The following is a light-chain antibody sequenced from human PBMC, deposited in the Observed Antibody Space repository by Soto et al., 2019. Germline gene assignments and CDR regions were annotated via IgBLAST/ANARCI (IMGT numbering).Light chain of an antibody. Sequence: EIVLTQSPGTLSLSPGERATLSCRASQSVSSSYLAWYQQKPGQAPRLLIYGASSRATGIPDRFSGSGSGTDFTLTISSLEPEDFAVYYGQQYGSPLTFGGGTKVEIK. CDR1: QSVSSSY. CDR2: GAS. J-gene: IGKJ4*01. CDR3: QQYGSPLT. V-gene: IGKV3-20*01.